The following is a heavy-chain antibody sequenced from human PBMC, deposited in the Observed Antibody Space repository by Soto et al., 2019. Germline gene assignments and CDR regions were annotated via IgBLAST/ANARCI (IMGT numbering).Heavy chain of an antibody. J-gene: IGHJ5*02. V-gene: IGHV4-34*01. CDR3: ARAPYIVEFVAATKSNWVYP. D-gene: IGHD2-15*01. Sequence: SETLSLSCAVYGGSFSGYYWSWIRQPPGKGLEWIGEINHSGSTNYNPSLKSRVTISVDTSKNQFSLKLSSVTAADTAVYYCARAPYIVEFVAATKSNWVYPWGLGYRVTISS. CDR2: INHSGST. CDR1: GGSFSGYY.